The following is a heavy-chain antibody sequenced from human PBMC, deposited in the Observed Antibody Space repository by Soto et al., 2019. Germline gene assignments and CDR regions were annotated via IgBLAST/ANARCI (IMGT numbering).Heavy chain of an antibody. V-gene: IGHV3-53*01. CDR2: ISTDGTP. CDR3: ASSPSSVVSKFYGMDV. CDR1: DRIVGLNY. Sequence: GGSLRLSCTASDRIVGLNYMNWVRQAPGKGLEWVSVISTDGTPYYADFVKGRFTVSRDISKNTVFLEMKSLRVEDTAVYYCASSPSSVVSKFYGMDVWGQGTTVTVAS. J-gene: IGHJ6*02. D-gene: IGHD3-22*01.